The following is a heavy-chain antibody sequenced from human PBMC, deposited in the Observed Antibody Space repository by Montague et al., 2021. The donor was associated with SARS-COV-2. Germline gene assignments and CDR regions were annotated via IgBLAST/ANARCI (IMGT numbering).Heavy chain of an antibody. D-gene: IGHD2-21*02. CDR1: GFNFRDYG. J-gene: IGHJ3*01. V-gene: IGHV3-49*04. CDR2: IRGEATGGTT. CDR3: FIFCGGDCRNEAFDF. Sequence: SLRLSCATSGFNFRDYGMSWARRAPGKGLEWVGFIRGEATGGTTNYAASVRGRFTISRDDSKSILYLQMNSLEIEDTALYYCFIFCGGDCRNEAFDFWGQGTMVTVLS.